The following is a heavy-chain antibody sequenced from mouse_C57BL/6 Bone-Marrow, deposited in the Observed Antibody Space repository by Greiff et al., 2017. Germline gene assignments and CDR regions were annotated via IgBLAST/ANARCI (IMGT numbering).Heavy chain of an antibody. CDR3: ARDSNYYFDY. CDR2: IYPGDGDT. Sequence: QVQLKESGAELVKPGASVKISCKASGYAFSSYWMNWVKQRPGKGLEWIGQIYPGDGDTNYNGKFKGKATLTADKSSSTAYMQLSSLTSEDSAVYFCARDSNYYFDYWGQGTTLTVSS. J-gene: IGHJ2*01. D-gene: IGHD2-5*01. CDR1: GYAFSSYW. V-gene: IGHV1-80*01.